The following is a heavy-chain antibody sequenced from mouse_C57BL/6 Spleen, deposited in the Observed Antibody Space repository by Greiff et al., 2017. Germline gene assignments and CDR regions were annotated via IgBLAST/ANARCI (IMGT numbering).Heavy chain of an antibody. CDR3: VRGGSVDYCAMDY. V-gene: IGHV10-1*01. CDR2: IRSKSNNYAT. Sequence: EVQLVESGGGLVQPKGSLKLSCAASGFRFNTYAMNWVRQAPGKGLEWVARIRSKSNNYATYDADSVKDRFTIFRDDSESMLYLHMNTLKTEDTAMYYGVRGGSVDYCAMDYWGQGTSVTVSS. D-gene: IGHD1-1*02. CDR1: GFRFNTYA. J-gene: IGHJ4*01.